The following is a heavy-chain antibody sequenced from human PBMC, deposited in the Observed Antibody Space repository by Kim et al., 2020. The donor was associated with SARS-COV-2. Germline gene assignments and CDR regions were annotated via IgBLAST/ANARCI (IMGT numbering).Heavy chain of an antibody. Sequence: GGSLRLSCAASGFTFSSSSLSWVRQAPGKGLEWISYISTSGNTIYYADSVKGRFTVSRDNAKNSLYLQMNSLRHEDTAVYYCARDGGGNGGWGQGTLVTVSA. CDR3: ARDGGGNGG. V-gene: IGHV3-48*02. CDR2: ISTSGNTI. CDR1: GFTFSSSS. D-gene: IGHD1-1*01. J-gene: IGHJ4*02.